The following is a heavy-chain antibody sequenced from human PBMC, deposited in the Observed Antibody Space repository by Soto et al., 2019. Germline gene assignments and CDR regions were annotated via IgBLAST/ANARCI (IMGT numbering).Heavy chain of an antibody. Sequence: SQTMSDRSAVAGGSMGINSWWHWLVQTPGKGLEWIGYIYYSGSTNYNPSLKSRVTISVDTSKNQFSLKLSSVTAADTAVYYCTGDSGWYGLDAFDIWGQGTIVTGSS. D-gene: IGHD6-19*01. CDR2: IYYSGST. CDR1: GGSMGINS. J-gene: IGHJ3*02. V-gene: IGHV4-59*01. CDR3: TGDSGWYGLDAFDI.